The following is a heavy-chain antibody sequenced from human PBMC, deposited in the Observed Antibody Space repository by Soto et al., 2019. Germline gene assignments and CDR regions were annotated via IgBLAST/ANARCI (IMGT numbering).Heavy chain of an antibody. V-gene: IGHV1-69*06. CDR2: IIPIFGTA. D-gene: IGHD1-26*01. J-gene: IGHJ6*02. Sequence: QVQLVQSGAEVKKPGSSVKVSCKASGGTFSSYAISWVRQAPGQGLEWMGGIIPIFGTANYAQKFQGRVTITADKSTSTAYMELSSLRSEDTAVYYCARYDRYSGSIPTYYYGMDVWGQGTTVTVSS. CDR3: ARYDRYSGSIPTYYYGMDV. CDR1: GGTFSSYA.